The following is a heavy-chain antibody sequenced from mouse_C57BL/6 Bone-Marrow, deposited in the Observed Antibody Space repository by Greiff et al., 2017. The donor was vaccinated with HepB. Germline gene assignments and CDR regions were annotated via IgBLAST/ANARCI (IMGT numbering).Heavy chain of an antibody. CDR2: ISSGGDYI. CDR3: TRLYYDYHFDY. V-gene: IGHV5-9-1*02. CDR1: GFTFSSYA. Sequence: EVQLQESGEGLVKPGGSLKLSCAASGFTFSSYAMSWVRQTPEKRLEWVAYISSGGDYIYYADTVKGRFTISRDNARNTLYLQMSSLKSEDTAMYYCTRLYYDYHFDYWGQGTTLTVSS. J-gene: IGHJ2*01. D-gene: IGHD2-4*01.